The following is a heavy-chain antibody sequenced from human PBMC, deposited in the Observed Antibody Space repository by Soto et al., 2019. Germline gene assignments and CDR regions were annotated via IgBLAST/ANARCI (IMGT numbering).Heavy chain of an antibody. CDR2: ISYTGST. D-gene: IGHD2-21*01. CDR1: GDSIISYD. J-gene: IGHJ5*02. V-gene: IGHV4-59*13. CDR3: ASVRELPVWFGT. Sequence: LETLCLTCTVFGDSIISYDWSWIRQPPGKGLEWVGYISYTGSTIYNPSLESRATISLDTSKNQVSLSLNSVTVADMAVYYCASVRELPVWFGTWGRRTLVTVSS.